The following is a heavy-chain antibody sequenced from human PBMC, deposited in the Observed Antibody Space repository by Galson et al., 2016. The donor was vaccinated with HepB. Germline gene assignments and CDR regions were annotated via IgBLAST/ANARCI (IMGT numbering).Heavy chain of an antibody. V-gene: IGHV3-30*18. CDR1: GVTFSRYG. CDR3: AKDRENGAVSGTGVFDY. D-gene: IGHD6-19*01. J-gene: IGHJ4*02. Sequence: SLRLSCAASGVTFSRYGMHWVRQAPGKGLEWVAIIAYDGDNKYYADSVKGRFTISRDNSKSTLYLQMNSLRVEDTAVYYCAKDRENGAVSGTGVFDYWGQGTLVTVSS. CDR2: IAYDGDNK.